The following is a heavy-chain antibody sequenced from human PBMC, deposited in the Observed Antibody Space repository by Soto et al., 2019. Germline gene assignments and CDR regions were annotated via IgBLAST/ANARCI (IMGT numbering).Heavy chain of an antibody. Sequence: QVQLVESGGGVVQPGRSLRLSCAASGFTVSSYGMHWVRQAPGKGLEWVAVISYDGSNKYYADSVKGRFTISRDNSKNTLYLQMNSLRAEDRAVYYCAKDRVGYYYYGMDVWGQGTTGNVSS. CDR3: AKDRVGYYYYGMDV. V-gene: IGHV3-30*18. J-gene: IGHJ6*02. D-gene: IGHD1-26*01. CDR1: GFTVSSYG. CDR2: ISYDGSNK.